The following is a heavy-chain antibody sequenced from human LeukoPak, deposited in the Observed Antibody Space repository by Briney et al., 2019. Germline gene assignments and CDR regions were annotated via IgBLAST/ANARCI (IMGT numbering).Heavy chain of an antibody. CDR1: GGSISSGGYY. CDR3: ARGGGGDWFDP. CDR2: IYYSGST. J-gene: IGHJ5*02. Sequence: SETLSLTCTVSGGSISSGGYYWSWIRQHPGKGLEWIGYIYYSGSTYYNPSLKSRVTISVDTSKNQFSLKLSSVTAADPAVYYWARGGGGDWFDPWGQGTLATVSS. D-gene: IGHD2-21*01. V-gene: IGHV4-31*03.